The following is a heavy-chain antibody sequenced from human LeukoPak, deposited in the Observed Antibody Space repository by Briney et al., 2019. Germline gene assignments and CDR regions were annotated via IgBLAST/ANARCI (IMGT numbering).Heavy chain of an antibody. CDR1: GFTFSAYE. J-gene: IGHJ3*02. Sequence: PGGSLRLSCAASGFTFSAYEMDWVRQAPGKGLEWVSYISGRGGTIYYADSVRGRLTISRDNAKNSLYLQMNSLRAEDTAVYYCAKEFTPESSGFDAFAIWGQGTMVTVSS. CDR3: AKEFTPESSGFDAFAI. V-gene: IGHV3-48*03. CDR2: ISGRGGTI. D-gene: IGHD6-19*01.